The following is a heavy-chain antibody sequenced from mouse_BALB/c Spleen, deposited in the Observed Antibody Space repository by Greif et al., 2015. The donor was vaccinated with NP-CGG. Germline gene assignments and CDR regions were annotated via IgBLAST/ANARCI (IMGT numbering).Heavy chain of an antibody. CDR3: TRDGYYDWYFDG. V-gene: IGHV1S81*02. CDR2: INPSNGGT. J-gene: IGHJ1*01. Sequence: QVQLQQSGAELVKPGASVKLSCKASGYTFTSYYMYWVKQRPGQGLEWIGEINPSNGGTNFNEKFKSKATLTVDKSSSTGCMQISSLRAKESAVYYCTRDGYYDWYFDGWGSGTTVTVVS. CDR1: GYTFTSYY. D-gene: IGHD1-1*01.